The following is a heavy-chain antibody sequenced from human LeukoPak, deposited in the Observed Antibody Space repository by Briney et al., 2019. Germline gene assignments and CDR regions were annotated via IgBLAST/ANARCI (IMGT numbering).Heavy chain of an antibody. Sequence: SETLSLTCTVSGGSISSSSYSWGWIRQPPGKGLEWIGSIYYSGSTYYNPSLKSRVTISVDTSKNQFSLKLSSVTAADTAVYYCARQLRDTVTTNWFDPWGQGTLVTVSS. CDR3: ARQLRDTVTTNWFDP. V-gene: IGHV4-39*01. CDR1: GGSISSSSYS. CDR2: IYYSGST. J-gene: IGHJ5*02. D-gene: IGHD4-11*01.